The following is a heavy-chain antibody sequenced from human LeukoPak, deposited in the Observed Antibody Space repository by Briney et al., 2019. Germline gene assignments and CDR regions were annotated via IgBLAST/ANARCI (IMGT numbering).Heavy chain of an antibody. D-gene: IGHD3-10*01. V-gene: IGHV3-30-3*01. CDR3: ARRGREDAFDI. Sequence: GRSLRLSCAASGFTFSSYAMHWVRQAPGKGLEWVAVISYDGSNKYYADSVKGRFTISRDNSKNTLYLQMNSLRAEDTAVYYCARRGREDAFDIWGQGTMVTVSS. J-gene: IGHJ3*02. CDR2: ISYDGSNK. CDR1: GFTFSSYA.